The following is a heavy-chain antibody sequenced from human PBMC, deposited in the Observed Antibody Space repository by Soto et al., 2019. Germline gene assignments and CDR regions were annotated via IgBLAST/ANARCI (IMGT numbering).Heavy chain of an antibody. CDR2: IYYSGST. Sequence: SETLSLTCTVSGGSISSGDYYWSWIRQPPGKGLEWIGYIYYSGSTYYNPSLKSRVTISVDTSKNQFSLKLSSVTAADTAVYYCARTGTPGWFDPWGKGPMVTVSS. CDR1: GGSISSGDYY. CDR3: ARTGTPGWFDP. V-gene: IGHV4-30-4*01. D-gene: IGHD1-7*01. J-gene: IGHJ5*02.